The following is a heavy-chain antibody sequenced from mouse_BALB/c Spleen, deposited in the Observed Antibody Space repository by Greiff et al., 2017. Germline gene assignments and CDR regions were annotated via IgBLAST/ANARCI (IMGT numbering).Heavy chain of an antibody. Sequence: VQLQQPGAELVKPGASVKLSCKASGYTFTSYWMHWVKQRPGQGLEWIGEIDPSDSYTNYNQKFKGKATLTVDKSSSTAYMQLSSLTSEDSAVYYCARRVYYGSSYYFDYWGQGTTLTVSS. V-gene: IGHV1-69*02. CDR1: GYTFTSYW. J-gene: IGHJ2*01. CDR2: IDPSDSYT. CDR3: ARRVYYGSSYYFDY. D-gene: IGHD1-1*01.